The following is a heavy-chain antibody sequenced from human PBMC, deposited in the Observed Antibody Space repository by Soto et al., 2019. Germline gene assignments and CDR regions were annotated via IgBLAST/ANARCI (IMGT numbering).Heavy chain of an antibody. V-gene: IGHV2-5*01. CDR2: IYWNDDK. J-gene: IGHJ4*02. CDR1: GFSLSTSGVG. D-gene: IGHD3-3*01. Sequence: QITLKESGPTLVKPTQPLTLTCTFSGFSLSTSGVGVGWIRQPPGKALEWLALIYWNDDKRYSPSLKSRLTITKDTSKNQVVLTMTNMDPVDTATYYCAHRHKEAYYDFWSGYYFDYWGQGTLVTVSS. CDR3: AHRHKEAYYDFWSGYYFDY.